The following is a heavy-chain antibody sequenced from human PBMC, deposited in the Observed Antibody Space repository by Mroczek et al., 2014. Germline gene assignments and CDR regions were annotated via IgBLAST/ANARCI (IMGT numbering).Heavy chain of an antibody. Sequence: QVQLQESGPGLVKPSQTLSLTCAISGDSVSSNSAAWNWIRQSPSRGLEWLGRTYYRSKWYNDYAVSVKSRITINPDTSKNQFSLQLNSVTPEDTDVYYCARERGLSYGGKVRPFDYWGQGTLVHRLL. D-gene: IGHD4-23*01. V-gene: IGHV6-1*01. CDR3: ARERGLSYGGKVRPFDY. CDR2: TYYRSKWYN. J-gene: IGHJ4*02. CDR1: GDSVSSNSAA.